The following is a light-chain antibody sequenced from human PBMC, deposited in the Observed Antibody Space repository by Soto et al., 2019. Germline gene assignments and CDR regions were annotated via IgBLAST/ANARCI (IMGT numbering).Light chain of an antibody. CDR1: TGAVTSGHY. Sequence: QAVVTQEPSLTVSPGGTVTLTCGSSTGAVTSGHYPYWFQQKPGQAPRTLIYDTSNKHSWPTARFSGSLLGGKAALTLSGAQPEDEAEYYCLLSYSGAEYVFGPGTKLTVL. V-gene: IGLV7-46*01. CDR2: DTS. J-gene: IGLJ1*01. CDR3: LLSYSGAEYV.